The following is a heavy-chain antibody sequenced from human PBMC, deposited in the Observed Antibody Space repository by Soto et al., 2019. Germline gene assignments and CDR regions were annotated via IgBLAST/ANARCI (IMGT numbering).Heavy chain of an antibody. CDR3: AKVQTDYDGSGSYDQDY. Sequence: QVQLVESGGGVVQPGRSLRLSCAASGFTFSSYGMHWVRQAPGTGLEWVAVISYDGRNKYYADSVKGRFTISGDNPKNPLYLQMNSLRAEGTAVYYCAKVQTDYDGSGSYDQDYWGQGTLVTVSS. D-gene: IGHD3-10*01. CDR1: GFTFSSYG. J-gene: IGHJ4*02. V-gene: IGHV3-30*18. CDR2: ISYDGRNK.